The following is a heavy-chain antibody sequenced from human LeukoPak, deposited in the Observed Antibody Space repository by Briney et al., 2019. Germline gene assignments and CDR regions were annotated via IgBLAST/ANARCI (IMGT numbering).Heavy chain of an antibody. J-gene: IGHJ4*01. D-gene: IGHD2-15*01. Sequence: GGSLRLSCAPSGFTVSSYWMHWVRQAPGKGLVWLSRVSIDGSSVAYADSVKGRFTISRDNAKDSLYLQMNSLRAEDTAVYYCASGVQGTSWIVNWGRGTLVTVSS. V-gene: IGHV3-74*01. CDR3: ASGVQGTSWIVN. CDR2: VSIDGSSV. CDR1: GFTVSSYW.